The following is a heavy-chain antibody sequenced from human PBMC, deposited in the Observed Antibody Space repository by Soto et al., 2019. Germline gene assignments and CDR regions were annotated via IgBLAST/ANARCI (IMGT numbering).Heavy chain of an antibody. CDR2: IYYSGST. V-gene: IGHV4-59*08. CDR1: GGSISSSY. CDR3: ARQSDGYYYYMDV. Sequence: QVQLQESGPGLVKPSETLSLTCTVSGGSISSSYCSWIRQPPGKGLEWIGYIYYSGSTNYNPSLKSRVTISVDMSKNQFSLKLSSVTAADTAVYYCARQSDGYYYYMDVWGKGTTVTVSS. J-gene: IGHJ6*03.